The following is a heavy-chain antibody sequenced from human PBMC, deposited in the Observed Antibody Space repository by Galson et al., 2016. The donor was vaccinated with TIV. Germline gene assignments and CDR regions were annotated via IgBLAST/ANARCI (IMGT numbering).Heavy chain of an antibody. D-gene: IGHD1-1*01. V-gene: IGHV3-66*02. Sequence: SLRLSCAASGLSVSINYVTWVRQAPGKGLEWVSLISDGGSTYYSDAVRGRFTTSRDNSKNILYLQMSSLRPEDTAVYYCARDRQLDAYYYYYYYGMDVWGQGTTVTVS. J-gene: IGHJ6*02. CDR2: ISDGGST. CDR3: ARDRQLDAYYYYYYYGMDV. CDR1: GLSVSINY.